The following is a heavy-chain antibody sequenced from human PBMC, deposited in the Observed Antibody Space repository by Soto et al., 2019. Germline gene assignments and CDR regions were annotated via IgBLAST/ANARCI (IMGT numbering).Heavy chain of an antibody. Sequence: QVQLQESGPGLVKPSQTLSLTCTVSGGSISSGDYYWSWIRQPPGKGLEWIGYLYYNGSTYYHPSLKSRVAISVDTSKNQFSLKLSSVTAADTAVYYCARERPDGARLDPWGQGTLVTVSS. D-gene: IGHD6-6*01. V-gene: IGHV4-30-4*01. J-gene: IGHJ5*02. CDR1: GGSISSGDYY. CDR2: LYYNGST. CDR3: ARERPDGARLDP.